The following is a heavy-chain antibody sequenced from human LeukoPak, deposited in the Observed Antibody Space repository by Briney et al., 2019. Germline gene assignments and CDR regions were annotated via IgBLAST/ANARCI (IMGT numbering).Heavy chain of an antibody. CDR3: ARLLRVGYCSTTSCNWFDP. D-gene: IGHD2-2*03. V-gene: IGHV4-38-2*02. CDR2: IYHSGST. J-gene: IGHJ5*02. Sequence: SETLSLTCTVSGYSISSGYYWGWIRQPPGKGLEWIGSIYHSGSTYYNPSLKSRVTISVDTSKNQFSLKLSSVTAADTAVYYCARLLRVGYCSTTSCNWFDPWGQGTLVTVSS. CDR1: GYSISSGYY.